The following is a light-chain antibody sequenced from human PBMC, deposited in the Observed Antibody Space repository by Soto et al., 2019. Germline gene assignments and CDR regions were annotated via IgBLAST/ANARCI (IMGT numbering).Light chain of an antibody. CDR1: SSDVGGYNY. CDR2: EVS. Sequence: QSVLTQPASVSGSPGQSITISCTGTSSDVGGYNYVSWYEQHPGKAPKLMIYEVSNRPSGVSNRFSGSKSGNTASLTISGLQAEDEAGYYCSSYTSSSTQVFGTGTKVT. J-gene: IGLJ1*01. V-gene: IGLV2-14*01. CDR3: SSYTSSSTQV.